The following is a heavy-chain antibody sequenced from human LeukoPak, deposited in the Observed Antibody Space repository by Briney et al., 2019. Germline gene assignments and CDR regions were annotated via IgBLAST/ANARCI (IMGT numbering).Heavy chain of an antibody. D-gene: IGHD2-2*01. CDR3: ARGDIVVVPAPAGAYYYYGMDV. J-gene: IGHJ6*02. V-gene: IGHV3-21*01. CDR1: GFTFSSYS. Sequence: GGSLRLSCAASGFTFSSYSMKWVRQVPGKGLEWVSSISSSSTYIYYADSVKGRFTISRDNAKNSLYLQMNSLRAEDTAVYYRARGDIVVVPAPAGAYYYYGMDVWGQGTTVTVSS. CDR2: ISSSSTYI.